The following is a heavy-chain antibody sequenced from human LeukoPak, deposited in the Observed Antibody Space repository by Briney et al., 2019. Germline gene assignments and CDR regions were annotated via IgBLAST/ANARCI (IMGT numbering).Heavy chain of an antibody. CDR1: GGSISSSSYY. CDR2: IYYSGST. CDR3: ARGRHSDVGTGPYYYYGMDV. D-gene: IGHD3-10*01. Sequence: SETLSLTCTVSGGSISSSSYYWGWIRQPPGKGLEWIGSIYYSGSTYYNPSLKSRVTISVDTSKNQFSLKLSSVTAADTAVYYCARGRHSDVGTGPYYYYGMDVWGQGTTVTVSS. J-gene: IGHJ6*02. V-gene: IGHV4-39*07.